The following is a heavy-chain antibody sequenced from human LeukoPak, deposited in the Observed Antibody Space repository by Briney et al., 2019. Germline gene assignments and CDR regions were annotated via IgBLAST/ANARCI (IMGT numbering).Heavy chain of an antibody. J-gene: IGHJ6*03. CDR1: GYTFTSYG. CDR2: ISAYNGNT. CDR3: ARFFGSGYYYYYYMDV. D-gene: IGHD3-3*01. Sequence: ASVKVSCKASGYTFTSYGISWVRQAPGQGLDWMGWISAYNGNTNYAQKLQGRVTMTTDTSTSTAYMELRSLRSDDTAVYYCARFFGSGYYYYYYMDVWGKGTTVTVSS. V-gene: IGHV1-18*01.